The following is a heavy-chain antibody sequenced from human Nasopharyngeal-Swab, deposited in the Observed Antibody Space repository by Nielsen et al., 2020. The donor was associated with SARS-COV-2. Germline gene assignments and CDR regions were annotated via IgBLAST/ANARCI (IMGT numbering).Heavy chain of an antibody. Sequence: GESLKISCVASGFTLSTYSMNWVRQAPGKGPEWVSSISSSSGSIFYADSVKGRFTISRDNAKNSLYLQMDSLRVEDTAVYYCARPGRGYYYYYYMDVWGKGTTVTVSS. CDR2: ISSSSGSI. CDR3: ARPGRGYYYYYYMDV. CDR1: GFTLSTYS. J-gene: IGHJ6*03. V-gene: IGHV3-21*01.